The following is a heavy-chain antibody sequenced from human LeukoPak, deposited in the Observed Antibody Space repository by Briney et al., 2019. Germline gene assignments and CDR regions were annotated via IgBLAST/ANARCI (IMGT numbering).Heavy chain of an antibody. J-gene: IGHJ4*02. Sequence: GGSLRLSCAASGFTFSSYAMSWVRQAPGKGLEWVSAISGSGGSTYYADSAKGRFTISRDNSKNMLYLQMNSLRAEDTAVYYCAKGLDVLRYFDWKFDYWGQGTLVTVSS. CDR1: GFTFSSYA. V-gene: IGHV3-23*01. CDR2: ISGSGGST. CDR3: AKGLDVLRYFDWKFDY. D-gene: IGHD3-9*01.